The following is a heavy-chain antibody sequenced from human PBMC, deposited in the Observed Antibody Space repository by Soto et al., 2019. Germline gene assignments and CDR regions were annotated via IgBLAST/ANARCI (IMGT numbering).Heavy chain of an antibody. CDR2: ISYDGSNK. CDR3: ARGEDYQLLLHFDY. CDR1: GFTFSSYA. V-gene: IGHV3-30-3*01. J-gene: IGHJ4*02. D-gene: IGHD2-2*01. Sequence: QVQLVESGGGVVQPGRSLRLSCAASGFTFSSYAMHWVRQAPGKGLEWVAVISYDGSNKYYADSVKGRFTISRDNSKNTLYLQMNSLRAEDTAVYYCARGEDYQLLLHFDYWGQVTLVTVSS.